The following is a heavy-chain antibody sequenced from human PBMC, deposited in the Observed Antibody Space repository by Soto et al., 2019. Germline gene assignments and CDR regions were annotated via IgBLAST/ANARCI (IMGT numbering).Heavy chain of an antibody. CDR3: ARDLDPKIAASGQQDYGMDV. Sequence: SETLSLTCTVSGGSISSYYWSWIRQPPGKGLEWIGYIYYSGSTNYNPSLKSRVTISVDTSKNQFSLKLSSVTAADTAVYYCARDLDPKIAASGQQDYGMDVWGQGTTVTVSS. V-gene: IGHV4-59*01. J-gene: IGHJ6*02. CDR1: GGSISSYY. D-gene: IGHD6-13*01. CDR2: IYYSGST.